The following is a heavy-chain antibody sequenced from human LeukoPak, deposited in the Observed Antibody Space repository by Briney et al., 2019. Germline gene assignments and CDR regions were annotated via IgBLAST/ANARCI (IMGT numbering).Heavy chain of an antibody. J-gene: IGHJ3*02. Sequence: GGSLRLSCAASGFTFSRYSMNWARQAPGKGLVWVSHINTDGSTTTYADSVKGRFTISRDNAKNTLYLQMNSLRAEDTAVYYCAREFRLWKTFDMWGQGTMVTVSS. CDR2: INTDGSTT. CDR3: AREFRLWKTFDM. CDR1: GFTFSRYS. V-gene: IGHV3-74*01. D-gene: IGHD2-21*01.